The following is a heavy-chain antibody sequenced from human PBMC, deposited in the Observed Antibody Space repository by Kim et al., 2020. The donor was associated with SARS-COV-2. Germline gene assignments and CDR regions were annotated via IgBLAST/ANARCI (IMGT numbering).Heavy chain of an antibody. V-gene: IGHV4-39*01. Sequence: SETLSLTCTVSGGSISSSSYYWGWIRQPPGKGLEWIGSIYYSGSTYYNPSLKSRVTISVDTSKNQFSLKLSSVTAADTAVYYCARHEIRVGAPPSDDWGQGTLVTVSS. J-gene: IGHJ4*02. CDR2: IYYSGST. D-gene: IGHD1-26*01. CDR3: ARHEIRVGAPPSDD. CDR1: GGSISSSSYY.